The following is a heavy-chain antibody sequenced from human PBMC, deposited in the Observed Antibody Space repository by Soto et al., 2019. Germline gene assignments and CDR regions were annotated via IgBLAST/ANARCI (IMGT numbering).Heavy chain of an antibody. V-gene: IGHV4-31*03. CDR2: IHYTGNS. Sequence: QVQLQESGPGLVKPSQTLALTCTVSGGSISSGGDYWAWIRQHPGKGLEWIGDIHYTGNSRYKPSLKNRLTISVDTSKNQFSLQLSSVTAADTAVYYCVRSVYDYGDYVFHRWGQGSPVIVSS. CDR3: VRSVYDYGDYVFHR. CDR1: GGSISSGGDY. D-gene: IGHD4-17*01. J-gene: IGHJ1*01.